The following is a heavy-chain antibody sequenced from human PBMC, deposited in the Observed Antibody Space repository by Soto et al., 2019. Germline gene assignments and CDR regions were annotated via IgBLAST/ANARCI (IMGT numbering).Heavy chain of an antibody. CDR2: IYPDDSDT. CDR1: GYSFSKYW. Sequence: GESLKISCKGSGYSFSKYWIGWVRQMPGKDLEWMAIIYPDDSDTRYSPSFQGQVTISADKSISTAYLQWSSLKASDTAMYYCARHESRYFDWLSGSFDYWGQGTLVTVSS. CDR3: ARHESRYFDWLSGSFDY. D-gene: IGHD3-9*01. J-gene: IGHJ4*02. V-gene: IGHV5-51*01.